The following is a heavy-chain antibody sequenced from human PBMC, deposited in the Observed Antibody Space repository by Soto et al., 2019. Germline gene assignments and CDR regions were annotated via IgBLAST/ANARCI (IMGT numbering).Heavy chain of an antibody. CDR3: ARHGAYDLAWSDP. Sequence: ASVKVSCKASGYSFRGHIMHWVRQAPGQGLEWMGWINAGSGITKYSPTFQDRVTFTRDTSANTAYMELSSLRSEDTAVYYCARHGAYDLAWSDPWGQGTMV. CDR1: GYSFRGHI. V-gene: IGHV1-3*01. J-gene: IGHJ5*02. CDR2: INAGSGIT. D-gene: IGHD5-12*01.